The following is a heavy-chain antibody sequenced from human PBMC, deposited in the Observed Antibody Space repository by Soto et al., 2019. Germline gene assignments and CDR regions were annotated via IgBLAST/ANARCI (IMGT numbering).Heavy chain of an antibody. D-gene: IGHD2-2*01. CDR2: ISGSGGST. V-gene: IGHV3-23*01. CDR3: AKWEIFVVVPAAIPNYYGMDV. Sequence: GGSLRLSCAASGFTFSSYAMSWVRQAPGKGLEWVSAISGSGGSTYYADSVKGRFTISRDNSKSTLYLQMNSLRAEDTAVYYCAKWEIFVVVPAAIPNYYGMDVWGQGTTVTVSS. J-gene: IGHJ6*02. CDR1: GFTFSSYA.